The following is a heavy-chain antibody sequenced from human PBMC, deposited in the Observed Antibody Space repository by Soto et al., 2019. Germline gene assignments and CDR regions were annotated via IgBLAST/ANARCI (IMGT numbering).Heavy chain of an antibody. V-gene: IGHV3-30*18. CDR3: AKDSITMVRGVIQYFDY. J-gene: IGHJ4*02. CDR1: GFTFSSYG. Sequence: QVQLVESGGGVVQPGRSLRLSCAASGFTFSSYGMHWVRQAPGKGLEWVAVISYDGSNKYYADSVKGRFTISRDNSKNTLYLQMNSLRAEDTAVYYCAKDSITMVRGVIQYFDYWGQGTLVTVSS. CDR2: ISYDGSNK. D-gene: IGHD3-10*01.